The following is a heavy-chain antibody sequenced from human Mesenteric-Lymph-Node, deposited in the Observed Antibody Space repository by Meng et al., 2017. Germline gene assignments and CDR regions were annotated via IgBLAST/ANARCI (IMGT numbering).Heavy chain of an antibody. D-gene: IGHD2-21*02. CDR3: ARDVTLDAFDI. J-gene: IGHJ3*02. CDR2: IYSGGST. Sequence: GESLKISCAASGFTVSSNYMSWVRQAPGKGLEWVSVIYSGGSTYYADSVKGRFTISRDNSKNTLYLQMNSLRAEDTAVYYCARDVTLDAFDIWGQGTMVTVSS. V-gene: IGHV3-66*02. CDR1: GFTVSSNY.